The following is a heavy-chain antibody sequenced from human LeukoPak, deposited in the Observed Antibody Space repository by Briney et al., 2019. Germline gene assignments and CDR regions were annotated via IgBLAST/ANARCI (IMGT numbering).Heavy chain of an antibody. CDR3: ARPYSSGWDNWFDP. V-gene: IGHV3-48*03. CDR1: GFTFSSYE. Sequence: GGSLRLSCAASGFTFSSYEMNWVRQAPGKGLEWVSYISRSGSAIDYADSVKGRFTISRDNAKNSLFLQMNSLRAEDTAVYYCARPYSSGWDNWFDPWGQGTLVTVSS. D-gene: IGHD6-19*01. J-gene: IGHJ5*02. CDR2: ISRSGSAI.